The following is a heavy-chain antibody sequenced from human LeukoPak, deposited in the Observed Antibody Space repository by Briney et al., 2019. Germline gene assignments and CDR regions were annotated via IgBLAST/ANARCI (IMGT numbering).Heavy chain of an antibody. CDR3: ARNINNFWSGYLDYMDV. V-gene: IGHV3-7*01. J-gene: IGHJ6*03. D-gene: IGHD3-3*01. CDR1: GFTFSSHW. CDR2: IKQDGSEK. Sequence: GGSLRLSCAASGFTFSSHWMNWVHQAPGKGLEWVAKIKQDGSEKHYADSVKGRFTISRDNAKNSLYLQLNSLRAEDTAVYYCARNINNFWSGYLDYMDVWSKGTTVTVSS.